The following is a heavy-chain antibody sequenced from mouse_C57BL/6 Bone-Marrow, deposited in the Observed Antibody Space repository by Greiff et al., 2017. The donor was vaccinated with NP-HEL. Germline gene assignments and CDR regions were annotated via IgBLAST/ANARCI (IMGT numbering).Heavy chain of an antibody. Sequence: QVQLKQPGTELVKPGASVKLSCKASGYTFTSYWMHWVKQWPGQGLEWIGNINPSNGGTNYNEKFKSKATLTVDKSSSTAYMQLSSLTSEDSAVYYCARLRTYYGSSHFDYWGQGTTLTVSS. V-gene: IGHV1-53*01. J-gene: IGHJ2*01. CDR3: ARLRTYYGSSHFDY. D-gene: IGHD1-1*01. CDR2: INPSNGGT. CDR1: GYTFTSYW.